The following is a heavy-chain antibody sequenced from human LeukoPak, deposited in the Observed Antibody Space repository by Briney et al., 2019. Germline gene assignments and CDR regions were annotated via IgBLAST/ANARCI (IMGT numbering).Heavy chain of an antibody. CDR2: VNHSGRT. V-gene: IGHV4-34*01. D-gene: IGHD4/OR15-4a*01. J-gene: IGHJ4*02. CDR3: ARRGPGATVDY. CDR1: GGSFNDYY. Sequence: SETLSLTCAVYGGSFNDYYWNWIRQPPGKGLEWIGEVNHSGRTNYNPSLKSRVTISQDTSKDQFSLKLRSVTAADTAVYFCARRGPGATVDYWGQGTLVTVSS.